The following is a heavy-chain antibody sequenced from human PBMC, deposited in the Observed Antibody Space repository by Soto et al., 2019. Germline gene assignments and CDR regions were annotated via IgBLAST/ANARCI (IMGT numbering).Heavy chain of an antibody. CDR1: GVMPSQYY. CDR2: ISSSGVTI. V-gene: IGHV3-48*02. Sequence: PGGARRDPWCGSGVMPSQYYINLCRQAPGKGLEWVSYISSSGVTIYYADSVKGRFTISRDNAKNSLYLQMNSPRDEDTAVYFCWNGTDRYVIYF. CDR3: WNGTDRYVIYF. J-gene: IGHJ1*01. D-gene: IGHD1-1*01.